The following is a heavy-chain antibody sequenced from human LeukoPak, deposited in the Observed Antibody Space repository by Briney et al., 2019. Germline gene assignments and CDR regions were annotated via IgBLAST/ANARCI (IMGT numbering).Heavy chain of an antibody. V-gene: IGHV4-38-2*02. D-gene: IGHD5/OR15-5a*01. J-gene: IGHJ4*02. Sequence: SETLSLTCTVSGYSISSGYYWGWIRQPPEKGLEWVGSLYYSGSTYYNPSLKSRVTMSVDTSKNQLSLKLSSVTAADTAVYYCARLRSTEIDYWGQGTLVTVSS. CDR1: GYSISSGYY. CDR3: ARLRSTEIDY. CDR2: LYYSGST.